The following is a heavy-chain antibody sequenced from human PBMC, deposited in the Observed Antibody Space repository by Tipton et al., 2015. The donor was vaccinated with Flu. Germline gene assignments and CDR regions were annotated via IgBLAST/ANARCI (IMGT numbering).Heavy chain of an antibody. J-gene: IGHJ4*02. V-gene: IGHV1-46*01. CDR2: ILPSDGST. CDR1: GYSFTNYY. Sequence: QLVQSGGEVKKPGASVRVSCKASGYSFTNYYIHWVRQAPGQGLEWMGVILPSDGSTTYAQKFQGRVTVTRDTSTSTVYMELNSLKSEDTAMYYCARDMGGFDYWGQGALVTVSS. CDR3: ARDMGGFDY. D-gene: IGHD3-16*01.